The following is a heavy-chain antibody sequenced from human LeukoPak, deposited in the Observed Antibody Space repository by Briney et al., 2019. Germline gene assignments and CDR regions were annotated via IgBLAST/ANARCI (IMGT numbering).Heavy chain of an antibody. V-gene: IGHV1-69*04. CDR2: IIPILGIA. CDR1: GGTFSSYA. D-gene: IGHD5-18*01. Sequence: SVKVSCKASGGTFSSYAISWVRQAPGQGLEWMERIIPILGIANYAQKFQGRVTITADKSTSTAYMELSSLRSEDTAVYYCAREDSYGPKSYFDYWGQGTLVTVSS. J-gene: IGHJ4*02. CDR3: AREDSYGPKSYFDY.